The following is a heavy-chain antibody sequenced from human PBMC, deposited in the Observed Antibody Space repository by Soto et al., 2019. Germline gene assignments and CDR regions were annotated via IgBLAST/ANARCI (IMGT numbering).Heavy chain of an antibody. V-gene: IGHV4-31*03. CDR2: IYYSGST. J-gene: IGHJ6*02. Sequence: SETLSLTCTVSGGSISSGGYYWSWIRQHPGKGLEWIGYIYYSGSTYYNPSLKSRVTISVDTSKNQFSLKLSSVTAADTAVYYCAREVRFLEWLLSGYYYGMDVWGQGTKVT. CDR1: GGSISSGGYY. CDR3: AREVRFLEWLLSGYYYGMDV. D-gene: IGHD3-3*01.